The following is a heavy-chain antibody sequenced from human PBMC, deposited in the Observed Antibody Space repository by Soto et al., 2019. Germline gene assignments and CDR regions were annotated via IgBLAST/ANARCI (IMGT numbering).Heavy chain of an antibody. D-gene: IGHD4-17*01. CDR1: GFTFNNYA. CDR2: VSYDGSNK. Sequence: QVQLVESGGGVVQPGRSLRRSCAASGFTFNNYAMHWVRQAPGKGLEWVAVVSYDGSNKYYADSVKGRFTISRYNSKDTLYLQMNSLRAEDTAVFYCARTVTTVTTPYYFEYWGQGTLVTVSS. J-gene: IGHJ4*02. CDR3: ARTVTTVTTPYYFEY. V-gene: IGHV3-30-3*01.